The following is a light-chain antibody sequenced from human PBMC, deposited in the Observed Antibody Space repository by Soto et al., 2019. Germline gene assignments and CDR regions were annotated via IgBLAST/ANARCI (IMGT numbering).Light chain of an antibody. J-gene: IGLJ2*01. CDR1: SSNIGAGYD. CDR2: RNN. V-gene: IGLV1-40*01. Sequence: QSVVTQPPSVSGAPGQRVTISCTGSSSNIGAGYDVHWYQQFPGRAPKLLMYRNNNRPSGVPDRFSGSKSGTSASLDINGLQADDEADSYCQSFDTRLNSVVFGRGTKLTVL. CDR3: QSFDTRLNSVV.